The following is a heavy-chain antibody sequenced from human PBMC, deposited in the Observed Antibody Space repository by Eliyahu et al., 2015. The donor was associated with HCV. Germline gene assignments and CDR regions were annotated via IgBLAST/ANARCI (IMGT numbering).Heavy chain of an antibody. Sequence: EVQLVESGGGLVQPGRSLRLSCAASGFTFDDYAMHWVRKAPGKGLEXVXGITWRXXSTGYADSLKXRFTISRDNAKNSLYLQMSSLRAEDTALYYCAKDRYSSSWTSLDVWGQETPVTVSS. CDR1: GFTFDDYA. J-gene: IGHJ6*02. V-gene: IGHV3-9*01. CDR3: AKDRYSSSWTSLDV. CDR2: ITWRXXST. D-gene: IGHD6-13*01.